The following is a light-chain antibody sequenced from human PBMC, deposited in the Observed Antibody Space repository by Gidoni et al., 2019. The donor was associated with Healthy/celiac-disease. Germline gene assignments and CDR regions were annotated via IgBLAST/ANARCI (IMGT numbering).Light chain of an antibody. V-gene: IGKV3-11*01. J-gene: IGKJ1*01. CDR3: QQRSNWTPGT. CDR2: DAS. CDR1: QSVSTY. Sequence: ILLTQSPATLPLSPRERATLPGSATQSVSTYLAWYQQKPGQAPRLLINDASNRATGIPARFSGGGSGTEFTLTISSLEHEDFAVYYCQQRSNWTPGTFGQGTKVEIK.